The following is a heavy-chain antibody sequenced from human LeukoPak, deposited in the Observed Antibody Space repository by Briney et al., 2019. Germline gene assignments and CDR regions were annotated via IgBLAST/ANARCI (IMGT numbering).Heavy chain of an antibody. CDR2: INPNSGGT. D-gene: IGHD6-13*01. J-gene: IGHJ3*02. Sequence: ASVKVSCKASGYTFTGYYMHWVRQAPGQGLEWMGWINPNSGGTNYAQKFQGRVTMTRDTSISTAYMELSRLRSDDTAVYYCAREGLYSSSWYKAFDIWGQGTMVTVSS. CDR1: GYTFTGYY. V-gene: IGHV1-2*02. CDR3: AREGLYSSSWYKAFDI.